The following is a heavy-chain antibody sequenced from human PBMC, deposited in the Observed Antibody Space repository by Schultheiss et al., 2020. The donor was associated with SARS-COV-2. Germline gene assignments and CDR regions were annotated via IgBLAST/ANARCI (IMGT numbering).Heavy chain of an antibody. CDR3: AKVEGGWYFDL. D-gene: IGHD3-16*01. CDR1: GFTFSSYA. Sequence: GGSLRLSCAASGFTFSSYAMNWVRQAPGKGLEWVSTISDRGDATYYADSVKGRFTISRDNSKNTLYLQMNSLRAEDTAVYYCAKVEGGWYFDLWGRGTLVTVSS. V-gene: IGHV3-23*01. J-gene: IGHJ2*01. CDR2: ISDRGDAT.